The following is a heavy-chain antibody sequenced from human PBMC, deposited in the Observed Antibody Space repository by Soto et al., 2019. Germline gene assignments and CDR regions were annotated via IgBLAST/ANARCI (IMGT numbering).Heavy chain of an antibody. Sequence: SDTLSLTCAVSGDSISSMNRWSWVRQPPGKGLEWIGEIHHSGSTNYNPSLKSRVTISVEKSKNQFSLKLSSVTAADTAVYYCARYDYCSGNDYHIGYWGQGILVTVSS. CDR3: ARYDYCSGNDYHIGY. V-gene: IGHV4-4*02. J-gene: IGHJ4*02. D-gene: IGHD3-10*01. CDR2: IHHSGST. CDR1: GDSISSMNR.